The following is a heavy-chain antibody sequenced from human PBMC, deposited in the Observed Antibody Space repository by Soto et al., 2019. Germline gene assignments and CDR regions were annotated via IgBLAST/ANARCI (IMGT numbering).Heavy chain of an antibody. CDR2: IYYSGST. Sequence: PSETLSLTCTVSGGSISSYCWSWIRQPPGKGLEWIGYIYYSGSTNYNPSLKSRVTISVDTSKNQFSLKLSSVTAADTAVYYCARDGGSAFDIWGQGTMVTVSS. J-gene: IGHJ3*02. CDR3: ARDGGSAFDI. V-gene: IGHV4-59*01. CDR1: GGSISSYC. D-gene: IGHD3-16*01.